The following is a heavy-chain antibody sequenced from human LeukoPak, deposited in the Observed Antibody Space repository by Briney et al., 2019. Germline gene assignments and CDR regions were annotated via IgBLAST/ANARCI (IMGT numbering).Heavy chain of an antibody. J-gene: IGHJ5*02. CDR2: ISSSSSYI. CDR3: ARDIVATQNWFDP. Sequence: PGGSLRLSCAASGFTFSSYSMNWVRQAPGKGLEWVSSISSSSSYIYYADSVKGRFTISRDNAKNSLYLQMSSLRVEDTAVYYCARDIVATQNWFDPWGQGTLVTVSS. V-gene: IGHV3-21*04. D-gene: IGHD5-12*01. CDR1: GFTFSSYS.